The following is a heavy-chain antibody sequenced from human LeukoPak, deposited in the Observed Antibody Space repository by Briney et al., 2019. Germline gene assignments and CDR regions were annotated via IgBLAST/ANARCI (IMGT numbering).Heavy chain of an antibody. D-gene: IGHD6-13*01. CDR1: GFIFSDYG. CDR3: AKDGGSSSWSVYYYYYGMDV. CDR2: ISYDGSNK. J-gene: IGHJ6*02. V-gene: IGHV3-30*18. Sequence: GGSLRLSCAVSGFIFSDYGMHWVRQAPGKGLEWVAVISYDGSNKYYADSVKGRFTISRDNSKNTLYLQMNSLRAEDTAVYYCAKDGGSSSWSVYYYYYGMDVWGQGTTVTVSS.